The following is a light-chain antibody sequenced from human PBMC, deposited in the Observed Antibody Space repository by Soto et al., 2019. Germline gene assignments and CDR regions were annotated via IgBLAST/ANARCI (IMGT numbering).Light chain of an antibody. CDR3: SSYTSSSLYV. CDR1: TSAVGGYNY. Sequence: QSALTQQASVSGAPGQSITILCTGTTSAVGGYNYVSWYQQHPGKAPNLMIYDVSNRPSGVSNRFSGSKSGNTASLTISVLQAEDEADYYCSSYTSSSLYVFGTGTKVTVL. CDR2: DVS. J-gene: IGLJ1*01. V-gene: IGLV2-14*01.